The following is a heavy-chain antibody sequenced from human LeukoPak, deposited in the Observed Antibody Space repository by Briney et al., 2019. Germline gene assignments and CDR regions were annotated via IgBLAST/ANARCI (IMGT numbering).Heavy chain of an antibody. V-gene: IGHV4-59*01. D-gene: IGHD6-19*01. CDR2: IYYSGTT. CDR1: GGSIDSYY. CDR3: ARGAGWWPY. Sequence: SETPSLTCTVSGGSIDSYYWSWIRQPPGKGLEWIGYIYYSGTTNYNPSLKGRLTISLDMSKNQFSLKLSSVTAADTAVYYCARGAGWWPYWGQGTLVTVSS. J-gene: IGHJ4*02.